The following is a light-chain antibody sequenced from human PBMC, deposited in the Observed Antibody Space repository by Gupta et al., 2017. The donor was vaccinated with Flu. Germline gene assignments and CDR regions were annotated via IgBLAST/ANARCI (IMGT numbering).Light chain of an antibody. Sequence: SYALTQAPPASVAPGQTARITCGGDNIAIKSVHWYQQKPGQAPLLVVYDDADRHSGIPERFSASNSWNTATLTIRRVEAGDEADYYCQVWEDDSDNHVVFGGGTKLTVL. CDR1: NIAIKS. V-gene: IGLV3-21*02. CDR3: QVWEDDSDNHVV. J-gene: IGLJ2*01. CDR2: DDA.